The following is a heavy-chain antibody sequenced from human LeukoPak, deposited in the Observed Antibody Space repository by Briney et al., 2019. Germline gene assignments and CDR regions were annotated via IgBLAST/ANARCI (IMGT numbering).Heavy chain of an antibody. V-gene: IGHV1-2*02. CDR2: INPNTGVT. CDR3: ARSYCGGDCYWTIDY. D-gene: IGHD2-21*02. CDR1: GYTFTGYY. J-gene: IGHJ4*02. Sequence: ASVKVSCKASGYTFTGYYMHWVRQAPGQVLTWMGWINPNTGVTNYAQKFQGRVTMTRATSINTAYMELDRLTSDDTAIYYCARSYCGGDCYWTIDYWGQGTLVTVSS.